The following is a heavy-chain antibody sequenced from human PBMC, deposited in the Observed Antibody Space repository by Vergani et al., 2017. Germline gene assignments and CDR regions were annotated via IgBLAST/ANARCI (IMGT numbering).Heavy chain of an antibody. Sequence: QLQLQESGPGLVKPSETLSLTCTVSGGSISSSSYYWGWIRQPPGKGLEWIGSIYYSGSTYYHPSLKSRVPISVDQSKNQFSLQLSSVTAADTAVYYCARGRGIAASDVFDYWGQGTLVTVSS. CDR2: IYYSGST. CDR3: ARGRGIAASDVFDY. D-gene: IGHD6-13*01. V-gene: IGHV4-39*07. J-gene: IGHJ4*02. CDR1: GGSISSSSYY.